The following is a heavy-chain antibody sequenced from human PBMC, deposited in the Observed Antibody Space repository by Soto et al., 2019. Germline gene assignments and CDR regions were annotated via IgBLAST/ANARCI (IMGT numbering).Heavy chain of an antibody. V-gene: IGHV3-30*03. CDR3: ACSTSWHYYYYGMDV. Sequence: PGGSLRLSCAASGFTFSSYGMHWVRQAPGKGLEWVAVISYDGSNKYYADSVKGRFTISRDNSKNTLYLQMNSLRAEDTAVYYCACSTSWHYYYYGMDVWGQGTTVTVSS. CDR2: ISYDGSNK. D-gene: IGHD2-2*01. J-gene: IGHJ6*02. CDR1: GFTFSSYG.